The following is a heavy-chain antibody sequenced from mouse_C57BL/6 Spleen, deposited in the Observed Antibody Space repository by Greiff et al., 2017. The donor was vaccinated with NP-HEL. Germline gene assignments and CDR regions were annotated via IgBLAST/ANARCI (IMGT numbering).Heavy chain of an antibody. CDR3: ARTVVGGYFDV. Sequence: EVHLVESGGGLVKPGGSLKLSCAASGFTFSDYGMHWVRQAPEKGLEWVAYISSGSSTIYYADTVKGRFTISRDNAKNTLFLQMTSLRSEDTAMYYCARTVVGGYFDVWGTGTTVTVSS. J-gene: IGHJ1*03. CDR2: ISSGSSTI. V-gene: IGHV5-17*01. D-gene: IGHD1-1*01. CDR1: GFTFSDYG.